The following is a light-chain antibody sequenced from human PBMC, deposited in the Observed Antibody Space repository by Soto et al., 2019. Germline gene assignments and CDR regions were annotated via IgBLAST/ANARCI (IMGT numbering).Light chain of an antibody. CDR3: QQYNSYWT. CDR2: KAS. J-gene: IGKJ1*01. CDR1: QNIGSF. V-gene: IGKV1-5*03. Sequence: DIQMTQSPSSLSASMVDRFTITFRASQNIGSFLNWYQQKPGEAPRLLVYKASSLESGVPSRFSGSGSGTEFTLTISSLQPDDFATYYCQQYNSYWTFGQGTKVDIK.